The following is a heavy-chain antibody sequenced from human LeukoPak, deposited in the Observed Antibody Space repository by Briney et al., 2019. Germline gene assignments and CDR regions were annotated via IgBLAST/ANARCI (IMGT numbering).Heavy chain of an antibody. CDR1: GGSFSGYY. CDR3: ARVAYQPRLRYWYV. V-gene: IGHV4-34*01. Sequence: SETLSLTCAVYGGSFSGYYWSWIRQPPGKGLEWIGEINHSGSTNYNPSLKSRVTISVDKSKNQFSLKLSSVTAADTAVYYCARVAYQPRLRYWYVWGKGTTVTVSS. J-gene: IGHJ6*04. CDR2: INHSGST. D-gene: IGHD4-17*01.